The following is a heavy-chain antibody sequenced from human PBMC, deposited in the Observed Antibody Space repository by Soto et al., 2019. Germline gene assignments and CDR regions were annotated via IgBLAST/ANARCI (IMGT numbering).Heavy chain of an antibody. CDR2: IIPIFGTA. CDR3: ATWTTVTTGSGMDV. J-gene: IGHJ6*02. Sequence: QVQLVQSGAEVKKPGSSVKVSCKASGGTFSSYAISWVRQAPGQGLEWMGGIIPIFGTANYAQKFQGRVTITADESTSTADMELSSLRSEDTAVYYCATWTTVTTGSGMDVWGQGTTVTVSS. CDR1: GGTFSSYA. V-gene: IGHV1-69*12. D-gene: IGHD4-17*01.